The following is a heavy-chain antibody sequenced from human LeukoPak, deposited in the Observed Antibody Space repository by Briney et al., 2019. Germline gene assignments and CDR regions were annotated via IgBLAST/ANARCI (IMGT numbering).Heavy chain of an antibody. D-gene: IGHD5-12*01. CDR3: ARVGYVDIVATTIRGWFDP. J-gene: IGHJ5*02. CDR2: IYYSGST. Sequence: PSETLSLTCTVSGGSISSYYWSWIRQPPGKGLEWIGYIYYSGSTNYSPSLKSRVTISVDTSKNQFSLKLSSVTAADTAVYYCARVGYVDIVATTIRGWFDPWGQGTLVTVSS. V-gene: IGHV4-59*01. CDR1: GGSISSYY.